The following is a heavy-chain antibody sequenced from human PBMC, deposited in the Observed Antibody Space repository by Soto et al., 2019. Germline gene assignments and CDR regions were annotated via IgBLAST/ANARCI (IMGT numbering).Heavy chain of an antibody. Sequence: SETLSLTCTVSGGSISSGGYYWSWIRQHPGKGLEWIGYIYYSGSTYCNPSLKSRVTISVDTSKNQFSLKLSSVTAADTAVYYCAREIVGARSYYYYYGMDVWGQGTTVTAP. CDR3: AREIVGARSYYYYYGMDV. V-gene: IGHV4-31*03. J-gene: IGHJ6*02. D-gene: IGHD1-26*01. CDR2: IYYSGST. CDR1: GGSISSGGYY.